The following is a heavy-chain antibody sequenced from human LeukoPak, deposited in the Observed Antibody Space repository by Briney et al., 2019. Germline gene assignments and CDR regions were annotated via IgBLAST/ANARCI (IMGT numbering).Heavy chain of an antibody. CDR3: ARGVVATPREYYFDY. CDR1: GYTFTGYY. Sequence: ASVKVSCKASGYTFTGYYMHWVRQAPGQGLEWMGWINPSSGGTNYAQKFQGWVTMTRDTSISTAYMELSRLRSDDTAVYYCARGVVATPREYYFDYWGQGTLVTVSS. CDR2: INPSSGGT. V-gene: IGHV1-2*04. J-gene: IGHJ4*02. D-gene: IGHD5-12*01.